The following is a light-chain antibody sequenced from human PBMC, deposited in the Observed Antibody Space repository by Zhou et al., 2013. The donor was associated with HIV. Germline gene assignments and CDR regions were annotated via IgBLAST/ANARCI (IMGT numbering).Light chain of an antibody. J-gene: IGKJ2*01. CDR1: QSISSW. Sequence: DIQMTQSPSTLSASVGDRVTITCRASQSISSWLAWYQQKPGKAPKLLIYKASSLESGVPSRFSGSGSGTEFTLTISSLQPDDFATYYCQQYNSYSYTLVRGTEAGGSN. CDR3: QQYNSYSYT. CDR2: KAS. V-gene: IGKV1-5*03.